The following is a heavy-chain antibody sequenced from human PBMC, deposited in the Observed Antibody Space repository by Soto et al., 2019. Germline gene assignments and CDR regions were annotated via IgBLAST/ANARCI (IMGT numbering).Heavy chain of an antibody. CDR2: IYYSGST. Sequence: SETLSLTCTVSGGSISTYYWSWIRQPPGKGLEWIGYIYYSGSTNYNPSLKSQVTISVDTSKNQFSLKLSSVTAADTAVYYCARGDYGSGSYYKGGYYGMDVWGQGTTVTVSS. V-gene: IGHV4-59*01. J-gene: IGHJ6*02. CDR1: GGSISTYY. D-gene: IGHD3-10*01. CDR3: ARGDYGSGSYYKGGYYGMDV.